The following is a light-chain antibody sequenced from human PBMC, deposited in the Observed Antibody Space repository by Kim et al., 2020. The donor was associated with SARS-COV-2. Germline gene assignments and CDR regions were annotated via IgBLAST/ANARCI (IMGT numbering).Light chain of an antibody. Sequence: DIQLTQSPSFLSASVGDRVTITCRASQGISSYLAWYQQKPGKAPKLLIYAASTLQSGVPSRFSRSGSGTEFTLTISSLQAEDFATYDCQQLNSYPRLTCGGGTKVDIK. V-gene: IGKV1-9*01. J-gene: IGKJ4*01. CDR3: QQLNSYPRLT. CDR1: QGISSY. CDR2: AAS.